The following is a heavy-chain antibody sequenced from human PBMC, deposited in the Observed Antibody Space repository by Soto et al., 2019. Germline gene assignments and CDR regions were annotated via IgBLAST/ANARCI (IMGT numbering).Heavy chain of an antibody. J-gene: IGHJ6*02. CDR3: ARGDREDIAVVVGARPGGYGVDV. D-gene: IGHD2-15*01. CDR1: GFSFSTHY. CDR2: IYYDGTNI. Sequence: PGGSLRLSCAASGFSFSTHYMNWVRQTPGKGLEWVSSIYYDGTNIFYRDSVKGRFTISRDNSKNTLYLQINSLRYEDTAVYYCARGDREDIAVVVGARPGGYGVDVWGQGTTVTVSS. V-gene: IGHV3-48*02.